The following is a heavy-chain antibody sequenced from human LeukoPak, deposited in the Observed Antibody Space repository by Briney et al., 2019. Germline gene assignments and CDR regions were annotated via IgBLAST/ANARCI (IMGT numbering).Heavy chain of an antibody. CDR2: ISYDGSNK. CDR3: AKAEYYDFWSGLDY. V-gene: IGHV3-30*18. J-gene: IGHJ4*02. D-gene: IGHD3-3*01. CDR1: GFTFSSYG. Sequence: GGSLRLSCAASGFTFSSYGMHWVRQAPGKGLEWVAVISYDGSNKYYADSVKGRFTISRDNSKNTLYLQMNSLRAEDTAVYYCAKAEYYDFWSGLDYWGQGTLVTASS.